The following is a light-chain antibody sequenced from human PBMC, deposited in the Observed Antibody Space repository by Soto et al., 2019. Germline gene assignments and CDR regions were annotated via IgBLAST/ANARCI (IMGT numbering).Light chain of an antibody. J-gene: IGKJ1*01. V-gene: IGKV3-20*01. CDR3: QQYSSSSWT. CDR2: GAS. Sequence: EIVLTQSPGTLSLSPGERATLSCRASQSISSTYLAWYQQKPGQAPRLFIYGASSRATGIPDRFSGSGSGTDSTLTISRLEPEDFAVYYCQQYSSSSWTFGQGTKVEIK. CDR1: QSISSTY.